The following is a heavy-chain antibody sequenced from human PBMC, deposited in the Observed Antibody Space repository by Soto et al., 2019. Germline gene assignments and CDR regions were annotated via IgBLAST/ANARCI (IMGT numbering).Heavy chain of an antibody. CDR3: ARGVGPNYSYNYGMEV. V-gene: IGHV1-3*01. CDR2: IKPGTGTT. D-gene: IGHD1-26*01. CDR1: GYRFITNA. J-gene: IGHJ6*02. Sequence: GXSVKVSCKTSGYRFITNAMHWGRQAPGQRLEWLGWIKPGTGTTKYSQKFQGRVNITRDTSASTAYLELSTLRSEDTAVYFCARGVGPNYSYNYGMEVWGQGTTVTVSS.